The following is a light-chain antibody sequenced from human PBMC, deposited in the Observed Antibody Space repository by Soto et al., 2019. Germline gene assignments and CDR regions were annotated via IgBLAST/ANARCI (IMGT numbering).Light chain of an antibody. J-gene: IGKJ1*01. CDR2: DAY. Sequence: EIMLTHSPGTLSLSPCERATLSFRASQSFRGLLAWYQQKPGQAPRLLIYDAYNRAPGFPARFSGSGSGTDFTLTISSLQSEDFAVYYCQQYNNWPWTFGQGTKVDIK. CDR3: QQYNNWPWT. V-gene: IGKV3-15*01. CDR1: QSFRGL.